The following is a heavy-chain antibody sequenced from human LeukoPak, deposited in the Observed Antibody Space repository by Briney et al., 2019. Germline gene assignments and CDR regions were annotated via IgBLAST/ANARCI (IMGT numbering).Heavy chain of an antibody. J-gene: IGHJ4*02. CDR1: GLPFSSYW. CDR2: ISGDGTIK. V-gene: IGHV3-74*03. Sequence: GGSLRLSCEPSGLPFSSYWMLWVRQAPGKGLVWVSRISGDGTIKTYADFVRGRFTISRDNTKNMLYLQMNSLKVEDTATYFCSRSQFDYWGQGVLVTVSS. CDR3: SRSQFDY.